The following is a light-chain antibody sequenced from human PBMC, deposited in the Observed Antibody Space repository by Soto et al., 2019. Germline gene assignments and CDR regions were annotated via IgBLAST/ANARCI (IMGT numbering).Light chain of an antibody. Sequence: IVLTQSPGTLSLSPGERATLSCRASQTVSSNYLAWYQQKPGQAPRLLIHDASNRATGIPDRFSGSGSGTDSTLTISRLEPEDFAVYFCQQYGNTRYTFGQGTKLEIK. CDR3: QQYGNTRYT. CDR1: QTVSSNY. J-gene: IGKJ2*01. CDR2: DAS. V-gene: IGKV3-20*01.